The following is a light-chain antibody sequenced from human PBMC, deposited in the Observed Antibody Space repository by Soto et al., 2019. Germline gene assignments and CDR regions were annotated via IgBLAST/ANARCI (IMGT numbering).Light chain of an antibody. J-gene: IGLJ2*01. CDR3: QVGDSSSDHGV. Sequence: SYELTQPPSVSVAPGKTARITCGGNNIGSKSVHWYQQKPGQDPVLVIYYGSDRPSGIPERFSGSNSGNTATLTISRVEAGDEADYYCQVGDSSSDHGVFGGGTKLTVL. CDR1: NIGSKS. V-gene: IGLV3-21*04. CDR2: YGS.